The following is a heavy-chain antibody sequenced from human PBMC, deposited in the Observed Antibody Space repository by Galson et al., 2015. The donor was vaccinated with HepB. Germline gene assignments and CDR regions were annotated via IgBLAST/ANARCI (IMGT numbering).Heavy chain of an antibody. V-gene: IGHV3-23*01. CDR2: ISGSGGST. CDR1: GFTFSSYA. Sequence: SLRLSCAASGFTFSSYAMSWVRQAPGKGLEWVSAISGSGGSTYYADSVKGRFTISRDNSKNTLYLQMNSLRAEDTAVYYCAKGALEDYYDSSGTYYFDYWGQGTLVTVSS. J-gene: IGHJ4*02. CDR3: AKGALEDYYDSSGTYYFDY. D-gene: IGHD3-22*01.